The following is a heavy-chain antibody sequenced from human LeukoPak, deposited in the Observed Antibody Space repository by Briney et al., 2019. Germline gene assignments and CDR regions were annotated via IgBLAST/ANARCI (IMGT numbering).Heavy chain of an antibody. Sequence: SETLSLTCAVYGGSFSGYYWSWIRQPPGKGLEWIGEINHSGSTNYNPSLKSRVTISVDTSKNQFSLKLSSVTAADTAVYYCARHRAYYYDSSGTFDYWGQGTLVTVSS. V-gene: IGHV4-34*01. J-gene: IGHJ4*02. CDR1: GGSFSGYY. CDR2: INHSGST. D-gene: IGHD3-22*01. CDR3: ARHRAYYYDSSGTFDY.